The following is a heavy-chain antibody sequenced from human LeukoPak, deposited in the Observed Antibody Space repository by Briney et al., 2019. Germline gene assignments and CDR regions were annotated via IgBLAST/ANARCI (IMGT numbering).Heavy chain of an antibody. D-gene: IGHD2-2*02. V-gene: IGHV3-23*01. J-gene: IGHJ4*02. CDR1: GFTFSSYA. CDR3: AKCAFGIVVVPAAIELDY. CDR2: ISGSGGST. Sequence: PGGSLRLSCAASGFTFSSYAMSWVRQAPGKGLEWVSAISGSGGSTYYADSVKGRFTISRDNSKNTLYLQMNSLRAEDTAVYYCAKCAFGIVVVPAAIELDYWGQGTLVTVSS.